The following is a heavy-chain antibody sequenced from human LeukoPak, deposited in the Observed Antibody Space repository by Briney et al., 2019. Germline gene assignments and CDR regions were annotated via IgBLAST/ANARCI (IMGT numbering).Heavy chain of an antibody. D-gene: IGHD1-26*01. J-gene: IGHJ4*02. CDR3: ARGPIGGLRKGFDI. V-gene: IGHV1-2*02. CDR1: GYTFTGYY. CDR2: INTHNGAT. Sequence: ASVKVSCEASGYTFTGYYMHWVRQAPGQGLEWMGWINTHNGATNYAQHFQGRVTMTTDTAVTTAYMDLDGLISDDAAVYFCARGPIGGLRKGFDIWGQGTLVTVSS.